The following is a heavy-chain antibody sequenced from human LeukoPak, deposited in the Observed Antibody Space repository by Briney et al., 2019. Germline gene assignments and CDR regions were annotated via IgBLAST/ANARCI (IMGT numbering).Heavy chain of an antibody. V-gene: IGHV4-34*01. CDR2: INHGGST. J-gene: IGHJ5*02. CDR3: ARGAGYSSGWYWGNWFDP. D-gene: IGHD6-19*01. CDR1: GGSFSGYY. Sequence: SETLSLTCAVYGGSFSGYYWSWIRQPPGKGLEWIGEINHGGSTNYNPSLKSRVTISVDTSKNQFSLKLSSVTAADTAVYYCARGAGYSSGWYWGNWFDPWGQGTLVTVSS.